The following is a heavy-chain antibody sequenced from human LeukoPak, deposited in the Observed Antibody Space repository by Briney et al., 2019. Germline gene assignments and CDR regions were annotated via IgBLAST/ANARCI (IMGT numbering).Heavy chain of an antibody. J-gene: IGHJ6*02. CDR2: MSPNSGDT. CDR3: ARAPLYTIFGVVMDYYYYYGMDV. V-gene: IGHV1-8*01. Sequence: ASVKVSCKASGYTFTSYDFNWVRQATGQRPEWMGWMSPNSGDTGYAQKFQDRVTMTRNTSISTAYMELSSLRSDDTAVYYCARAPLYTIFGVVMDYYYYYGMDVWGQGTTVTVSS. D-gene: IGHD3-3*01. CDR1: GYTFTSYD.